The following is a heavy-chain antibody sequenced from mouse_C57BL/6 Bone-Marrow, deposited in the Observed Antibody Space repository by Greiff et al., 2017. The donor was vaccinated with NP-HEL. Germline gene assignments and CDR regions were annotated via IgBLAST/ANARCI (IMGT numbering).Heavy chain of an antibody. CDR2: IDPNSGGT. J-gene: IGHJ3*01. V-gene: IGHV1-72*01. Sequence: QVQLKQPGAELVKPGASVKLSCKASGYTFTSYWMHWVKQRPGRGLEWIGRIDPNSGGTKYNEKFKSKATLTVDKPSSTAYMQLSSLTSEDSAVYYCARSPYYGSSYEFAYWGQGTLVTVSA. D-gene: IGHD1-1*01. CDR1: GYTFTSYW. CDR3: ARSPYYGSSYEFAY.